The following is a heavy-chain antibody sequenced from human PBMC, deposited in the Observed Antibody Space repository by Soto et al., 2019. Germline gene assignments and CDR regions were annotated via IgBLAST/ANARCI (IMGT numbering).Heavy chain of an antibody. CDR2: IYSGGST. CDR3: ARDQDYGDYGFGAFDI. Sequence: GGSLRLSCAASGFTVSSNYMSWVRQAPGKGLEWVSVIYSGGSTYYADSVKGRFTISRDNSKNTLYLQMNSLRAEDTAVYYCARDQDYGDYGFGAFDIWGQGTMVTVSS. V-gene: IGHV3-66*01. CDR1: GFTVSSNY. D-gene: IGHD4-17*01. J-gene: IGHJ3*02.